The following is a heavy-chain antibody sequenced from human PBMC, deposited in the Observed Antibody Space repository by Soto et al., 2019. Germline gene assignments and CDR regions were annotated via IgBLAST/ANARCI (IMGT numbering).Heavy chain of an antibody. J-gene: IGHJ4*02. CDR1: GFSLTTTGVG. V-gene: IGHV2-5*02. CDR2: IYWDDDK. CDR3: ARRLSSDYFDY. D-gene: IGHD1-26*01. Sequence: QITLKESGPTLVKPKQTLTLTCTFSGFSLTTTGVGVGWIRQPPGKALEWLVVIYWDDDKLYSPSLKSKLTITXXTSKNQVVLTMTNMDPVDTATYYCARRLSSDYFDYWGQGTLVTVSS.